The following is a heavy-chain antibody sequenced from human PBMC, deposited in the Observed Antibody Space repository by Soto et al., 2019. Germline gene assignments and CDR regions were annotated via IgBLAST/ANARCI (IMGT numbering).Heavy chain of an antibody. Sequence: LRLSCAASGFTFSSYAMSWVRQAPGKGLEWVSAISGSGGSTYYADSVKGRFTISRDNSKNTLYLQMNSLRAEDTAVYYCAKEQAPSYDFWSGYRPEHYYYGMDVWGQGTTVTVSS. CDR2: ISGSGGST. J-gene: IGHJ6*02. V-gene: IGHV3-23*01. CDR3: AKEQAPSYDFWSGYRPEHYYYGMDV. D-gene: IGHD3-3*01. CDR1: GFTFSSYA.